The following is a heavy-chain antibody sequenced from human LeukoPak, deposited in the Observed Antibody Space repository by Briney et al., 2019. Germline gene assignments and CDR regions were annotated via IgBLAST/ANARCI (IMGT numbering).Heavy chain of an antibody. Sequence: SQTLSLTCTVSGGSISSGSYYWSWIRQPAGKGLEWIGRIYTSGSTNYNPSLKSRVTISVDTSKNQFSLELSSVTAADTAVYYCAREGLGGSRKYYYYYGMDVWGQGTTVTVSS. CDR2: IYTSGST. CDR1: GGSISSGSYY. CDR3: AREGLGGSRKYYYYYGMDV. D-gene: IGHD3-10*01. J-gene: IGHJ6*02. V-gene: IGHV4-61*02.